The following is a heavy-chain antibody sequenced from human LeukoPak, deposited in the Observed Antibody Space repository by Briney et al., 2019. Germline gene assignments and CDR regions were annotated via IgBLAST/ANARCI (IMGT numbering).Heavy chain of an antibody. D-gene: IGHD4-17*01. Sequence: SETLSLTCTVSGGSISSYYWSWIRQPAGKGLEWIGRIYTSGSTNYNPSLKSRVTMSVDTSKNQFSLNLTSVTAADTAVYYCARDWHYGDYDYWGQGTLVTVSS. J-gene: IGHJ4*02. CDR2: IYTSGST. CDR1: GGSISSYY. V-gene: IGHV4-4*07. CDR3: ARDWHYGDYDY.